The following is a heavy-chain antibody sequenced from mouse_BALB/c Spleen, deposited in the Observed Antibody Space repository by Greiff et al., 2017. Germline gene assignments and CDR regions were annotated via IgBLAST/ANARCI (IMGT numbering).Heavy chain of an antibody. D-gene: IGHD2-1*01. J-gene: IGHJ4*01. CDR2: ISTYYGNT. V-gene: IGHV1-67*01. Sequence: QVQLQQSGPELVRPGVSVKISCKGSGYTFTDYAMHWVKQSHAKSLEWIGVISTYYGNTNYNQKFKGKATMTVDKSSSTAYMELARLTSEDSAIYYCARALYYGNYDAMDYWGQGTSVTVSS. CDR1: GYTFTDYA. CDR3: ARALYYGNYDAMDY.